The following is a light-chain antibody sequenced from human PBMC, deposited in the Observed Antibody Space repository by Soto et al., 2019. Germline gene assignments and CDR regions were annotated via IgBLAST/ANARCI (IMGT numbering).Light chain of an antibody. CDR2: KAS. Sequence: DLQMTQSPSTLSASVGDRVTITCRASQSISSWLAWYQQKPGKAPKLVIYKASSLESGVPSRFSGSGSGTEFTLTISSLQPDDFATYYCQQYNSDSYTFGQGTKLEIK. J-gene: IGKJ2*01. CDR3: QQYNSDSYT. V-gene: IGKV1-5*03. CDR1: QSISSW.